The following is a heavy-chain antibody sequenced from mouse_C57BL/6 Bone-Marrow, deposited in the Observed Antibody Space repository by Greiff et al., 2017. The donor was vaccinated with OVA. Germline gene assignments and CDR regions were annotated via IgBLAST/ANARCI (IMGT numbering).Heavy chain of an antibody. Sequence: EVKLMESGGGLVKPGGSLKLSCAASGFTFSDYGMHWVRQAPEKGLEWVAYISSGSSTIYYADTVKGRVTISRDNAKNTLFLQMTRLRSEDTAMYYCARGDYDGGGFDYWGQGTTLTVSS. CDR1: GFTFSDYG. J-gene: IGHJ2*01. CDR2: ISSGSSTI. D-gene: IGHD2-4*01. CDR3: ARGDYDGGGFDY. V-gene: IGHV5-17*01.